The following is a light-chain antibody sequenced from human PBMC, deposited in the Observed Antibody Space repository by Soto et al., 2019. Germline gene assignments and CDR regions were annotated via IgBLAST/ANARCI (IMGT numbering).Light chain of an antibody. CDR1: QSTSSS. V-gene: IGKV3-11*01. CDR2: EAS. Sequence: EIVLIQSPVTLSLPPGERATLSCRASQSTSSSLAWYQQNPCQAPRLLIFEASNRATGIPVRSSGSGSRTAFTLTISSLEPDDFTVYYCQQHNDWPLTFSGGTRVET. J-gene: IGKJ4*01. CDR3: QQHNDWPLT.